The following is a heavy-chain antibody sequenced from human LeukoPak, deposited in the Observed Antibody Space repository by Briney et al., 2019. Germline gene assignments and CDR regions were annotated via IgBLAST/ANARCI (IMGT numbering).Heavy chain of an antibody. CDR2: IHYSGSS. V-gene: IGHV4-59*01. J-gene: IGHJ4*02. D-gene: IGHD2-21*02. CDR1: GGSISSYY. Sequence: SETLSLTCTVSGGSISSYYWSWIRQPPGKGLEWIGYIHYSGSSRSHPSLNSRVTMSVDTSKSQFFLKLNSVTAADTAVYYCARGRRTAVVTAFDYWGQGTLVTVSS. CDR3: ARGRRTAVVTAFDY.